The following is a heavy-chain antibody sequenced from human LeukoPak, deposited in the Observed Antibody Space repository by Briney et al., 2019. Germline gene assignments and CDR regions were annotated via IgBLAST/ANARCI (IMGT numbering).Heavy chain of an antibody. CDR1: GFTFSSYA. J-gene: IGHJ4*02. D-gene: IGHD3-3*01. CDR2: ISYDGSNK. CDR3: ARSYDFWSGSFGATRRGLSYYFDY. V-gene: IGHV3-30-3*01. Sequence: GGSLRLSCAASGFTFSSYAMHWVRQAPGKGLEWVAVISYDGSNKYYADSVKGRFTISRDNSKNTLYLQMNSLRAEDTAVYYCARSYDFWSGSFGATRRGLSYYFDYWGQGTLVTVSS.